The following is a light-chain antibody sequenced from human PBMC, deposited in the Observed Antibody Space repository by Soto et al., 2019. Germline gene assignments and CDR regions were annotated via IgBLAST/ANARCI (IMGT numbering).Light chain of an antibody. CDR2: EDY. CDR3: QSYDSNIVV. CDR1: SGIIASNY. J-gene: IGLJ2*01. V-gene: IGLV6-57*03. Sequence: NFMLTQPHSVSESPGKTVTISCKRSSGIIASNYVQWYQQRPGSAPTTVIFEDYQRPPGVPDRFFGSIDISSNSASLTISGLKTEDEADYYCQSYDSNIVVFGGGTKLAVL.